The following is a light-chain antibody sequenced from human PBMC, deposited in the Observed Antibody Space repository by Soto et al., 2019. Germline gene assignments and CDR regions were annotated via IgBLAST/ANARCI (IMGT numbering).Light chain of an antibody. Sequence: IVLTQSPGTLSLSPWERATLSCRASQSVSSNLAWYQQKPGQAPRLLIYGASTRATGIPARFSGSGSGTEFTLTISSLQSEDFAVYFCQQYNIWPQTFGQGTKVDIK. CDR1: QSVSSN. CDR3: QQYNIWPQT. V-gene: IGKV3-15*01. J-gene: IGKJ1*01. CDR2: GAS.